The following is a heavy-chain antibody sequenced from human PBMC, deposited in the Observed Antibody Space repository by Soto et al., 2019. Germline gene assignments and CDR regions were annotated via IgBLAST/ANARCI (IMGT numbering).Heavy chain of an antibody. CDR1: GFTFSTYN. CDR3: ARDDYPYYDDSSGYHFDY. Sequence: GGSLRLSCAASGFTFSTYNMNWVRQAPGKGLECVSYISDSSSTIHYADSVKGRFTISRDNAKNSLYLQMNSLRAEDTAVYYCARDDYPYYDDSSGYHFDYWGQGALVTVSS. D-gene: IGHD3-22*01. CDR2: ISDSSSTI. V-gene: IGHV3-48*01. J-gene: IGHJ4*02.